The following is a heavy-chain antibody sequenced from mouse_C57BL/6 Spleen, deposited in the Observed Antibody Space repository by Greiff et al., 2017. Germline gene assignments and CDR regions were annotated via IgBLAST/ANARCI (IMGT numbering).Heavy chain of an antibody. V-gene: IGHV5-9-1*02. CDR1: GFTFSSYA. CDR3: TINWDEDAMDY. Sequence: KLMESGEGLVKPGGSLKLSCAASGFTFSSYAMSWVRQTPEKRLEWVAYISSGGDYIYYADTVKGRFTISRDNARNTLYLQMSSLKSEDTAMYYCTINWDEDAMDYWGQGTSVTVSS. CDR2: ISSGGDYI. D-gene: IGHD4-1*01. J-gene: IGHJ4*01.